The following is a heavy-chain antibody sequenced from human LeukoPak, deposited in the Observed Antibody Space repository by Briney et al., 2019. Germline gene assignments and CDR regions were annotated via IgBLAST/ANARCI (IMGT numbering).Heavy chain of an antibody. CDR2: SSSSGSTI. V-gene: IGHV3-11*01. Sequence: KTGGSLRLSCAASGFTLSDYYMSWIRQAPGKGLEWVSYSSSSGSTIYYADSVKGRFAISRDNAKNSLYLQMNSLRAADTAVYYCARRRDFIDYWGQGTLVTVSS. D-gene: IGHD3/OR15-3a*01. CDR3: ARRRDFIDY. CDR1: GFTLSDYY. J-gene: IGHJ4*02.